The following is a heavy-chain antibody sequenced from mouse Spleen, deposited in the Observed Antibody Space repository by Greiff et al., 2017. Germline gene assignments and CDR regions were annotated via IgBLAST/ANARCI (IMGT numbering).Heavy chain of an antibody. V-gene: IGHV1-61*01. CDR3: ATGPYFDY. Sequence: QVQLQQPGAELVRPGSSVKLSCKASGYTFTSYWMDWVKQRPGQGLEWIGNIYPSDSETHYNQKFKDKATLTVDKSSSTAYMQLSSLTSEDSAVYYCATGPYFDYWGQGTTLTVSS. CDR2: IYPSDSET. J-gene: IGHJ2*01. CDR1: GYTFTSYW.